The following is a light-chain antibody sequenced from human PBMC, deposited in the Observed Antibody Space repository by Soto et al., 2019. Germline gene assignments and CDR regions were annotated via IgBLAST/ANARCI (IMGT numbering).Light chain of an antibody. CDR3: QQLKSYPQT. CDR1: QGISSY. V-gene: IGKV1-9*01. J-gene: IGKJ1*01. Sequence: DIQLTQSPSFLSASVGDRVTITCRASQGISSYLAWYQQKPGKAPKLLIYAASNLQSGVPSRFSGSGSGTEFTLTISSLQPEDFATYYCQQLKSYPQTFGQGTKVVIQ. CDR2: AAS.